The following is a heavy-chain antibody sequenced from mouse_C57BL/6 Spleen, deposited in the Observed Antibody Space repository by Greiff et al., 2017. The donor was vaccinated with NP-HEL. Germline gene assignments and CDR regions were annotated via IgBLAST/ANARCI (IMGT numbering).Heavy chain of an antibody. CDR1: GYTFTSYW. Sequence: QVQLQQPGAELVKPGASVKLSCKASGYTFTSYWMQWVKQRPGQGLEWIGEIDPSDSYTNSNQKFKGKATLTVDTSSSTAYMQLSSLTSEDSAVYYCARGGYGNYGNFDVWGTGTTVTVSS. CDR3: ARGGYGNYGNFDV. D-gene: IGHD2-10*02. J-gene: IGHJ1*03. V-gene: IGHV1-50*01. CDR2: IDPSDSYT.